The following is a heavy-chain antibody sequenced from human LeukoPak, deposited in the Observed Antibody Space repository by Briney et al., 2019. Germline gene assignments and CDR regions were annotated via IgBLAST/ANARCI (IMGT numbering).Heavy chain of an antibody. CDR1: GYTFTGNY. CDR2: INPNSGGT. Sequence: ASVKVSCKSSGYTFTGNYMHWVRQAPGQGLEWMGWINPNSGGTNYAQKFQGRVTMTRDTSISTAYMELSRLRSDDTAVYYCAREVEDYYDSSGCYFDYWGQGTLVTVSS. CDR3: AREVEDYYDSSGCYFDY. J-gene: IGHJ4*02. D-gene: IGHD3-22*01. V-gene: IGHV1-2*02.